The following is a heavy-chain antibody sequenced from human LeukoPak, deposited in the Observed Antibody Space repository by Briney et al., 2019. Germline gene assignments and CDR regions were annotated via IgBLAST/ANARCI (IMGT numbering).Heavy chain of an antibody. J-gene: IGHJ6*02. D-gene: IGHD1-26*01. Sequence: KASETLSLTCAVSGGSISSSNWWSWVRQPPGKGLEWIGEIYHSGSTNYNPSLKSRVTISVDKSKNQFSLKLSSVTAADTAVYYCARDRATTRSYYYYYGMDVWGQGTTVTVSS. CDR2: IYHSGST. CDR1: GGSISSSNW. V-gene: IGHV4-4*02. CDR3: ARDRATTRSYYYYYGMDV.